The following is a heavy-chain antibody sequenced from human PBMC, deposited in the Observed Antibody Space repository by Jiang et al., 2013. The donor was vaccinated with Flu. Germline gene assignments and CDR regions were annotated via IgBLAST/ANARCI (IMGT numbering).Heavy chain of an antibody. D-gene: IGHD3-22*01. V-gene: IGHV1-8*01. CDR3: ARSPFTAPGDGYGKFDY. Sequence: AEVKKPGASVKVSCKTSGYTFTSYDINWVRQVTGQGLEWMGWMNPNSGNTGYAQKFQGKVTMTRNTSISTAYMELNSLTSEDTAVYYCARSPFTAPGDGYGKFDYWGQGARVTVSS. J-gene: IGHJ4*02. CDR2: MNPNSGNT. CDR1: GYTFTSYD.